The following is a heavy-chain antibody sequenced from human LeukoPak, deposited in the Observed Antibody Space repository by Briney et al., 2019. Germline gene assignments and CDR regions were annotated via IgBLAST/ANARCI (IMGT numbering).Heavy chain of an antibody. CDR1: GFTFSSYA. Sequence: GSLRLSCAASGFTFSSYAMSWVRQAPGKGLEWVSAISGSGGSTYYADSVKGRFTISRDNSKNTLYLQMNSLRAEDTAVYYCAEDYYDSSGYFDYWGQGTLVTGSS. V-gene: IGHV3-23*01. CDR2: ISGSGGST. CDR3: AEDYYDSSGYFDY. J-gene: IGHJ4*02. D-gene: IGHD3-22*01.